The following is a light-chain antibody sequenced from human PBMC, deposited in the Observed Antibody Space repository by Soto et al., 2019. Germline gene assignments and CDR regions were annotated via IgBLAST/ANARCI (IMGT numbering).Light chain of an antibody. CDR3: QQANMFPFT. V-gene: IGKV1-12*02. CDR2: AAS. CDR1: QNISSW. J-gene: IGKJ4*01. Sequence: DVHMTQSPSSVPASVGDRVTITCRASQNISSWLAWYQQKPGKVPQLLIYAASSLQSGVPSRFSGSRSGPIFTLTITSLQPEDSATYYCQQANMFPFTFGGGTKVDI.